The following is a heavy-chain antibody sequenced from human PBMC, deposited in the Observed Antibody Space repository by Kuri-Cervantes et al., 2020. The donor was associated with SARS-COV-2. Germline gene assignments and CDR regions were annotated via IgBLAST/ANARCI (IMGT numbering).Heavy chain of an antibody. V-gene: IGHV3-20*04. Sequence: GESLKISCAASGFTFSSYAMHWVRQAPGKGLEWVSGINWNGGSTGYADSVKGRFTISRDNAKNSLYLQMNSLRAGDTAVYYCVTCLARDLYVEHYFDYWGQGTLVTVSS. CDR1: GFTFSSYA. CDR2: INWNGGST. D-gene: IGHD5-24*01. J-gene: IGHJ4*02. CDR3: VTCLARDLYVEHYFDY.